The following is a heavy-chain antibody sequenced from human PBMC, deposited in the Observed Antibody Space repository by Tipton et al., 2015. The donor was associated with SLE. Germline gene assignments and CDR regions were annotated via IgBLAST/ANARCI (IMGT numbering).Heavy chain of an antibody. CDR3: ARTLGAIAHTVYDAFDI. CDR2: IHYSGTT. D-gene: IGHD1-26*01. Sequence: TLSLTCTVSGGSITNHYWNWIWQPPGKGLEWIGYIHYSGTTHDNPSLKSRVTMSVDMSKNQFSLRLTSVTAADTAVYYCARTLGAIAHTVYDAFDIWGQGKMVTVSS. CDR1: GGSITNHY. J-gene: IGHJ3*02. V-gene: IGHV4-59*11.